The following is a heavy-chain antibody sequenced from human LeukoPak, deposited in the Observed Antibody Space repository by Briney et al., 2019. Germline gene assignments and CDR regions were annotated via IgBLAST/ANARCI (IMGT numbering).Heavy chain of an antibody. Sequence: GSLRLSCAASGFTFSSYWMHWVRQSPGKGLVWLPRINSDGSDTAYADSVEGRFTISRDNAKNMVYLQMNSLRGEDTAVYYCAKDVRSGWYFDYWGQGTLVTVSS. CDR2: INSDGSDT. CDR3: AKDVRSGWYFDY. CDR1: GFTFSSYW. V-gene: IGHV3-74*01. D-gene: IGHD6-19*01. J-gene: IGHJ4*02.